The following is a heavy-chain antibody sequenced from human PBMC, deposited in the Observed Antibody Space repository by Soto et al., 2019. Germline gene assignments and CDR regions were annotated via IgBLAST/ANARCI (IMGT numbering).Heavy chain of an antibody. CDR3: AKDHYTMSDFWSAFSSD. Sequence: GFTFSSYAMSWVRQAPGKGLEWVSTISGSGGYTYYADSVKGRFTISRDNSKNTLYLQMNSLRAEDTAVYFCAKDHYTMSDFWSAFSSDWGQGAQVTVSS. CDR1: GFTFSSYA. CDR2: ISGSGGYT. J-gene: IGHJ4*02. V-gene: IGHV3-23*01. D-gene: IGHD3-3*01.